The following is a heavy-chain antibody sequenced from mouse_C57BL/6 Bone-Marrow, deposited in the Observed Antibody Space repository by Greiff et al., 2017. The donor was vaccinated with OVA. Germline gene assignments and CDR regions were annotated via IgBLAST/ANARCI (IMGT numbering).Heavy chain of an antibody. J-gene: IGHJ3*01. CDR3: ARRYYGSISFAY. V-gene: IGHV1-18*01. CDR2: INPNNGGT. Sequence: EVQLQQSGPELVKPGASVKIPCKASGYTFTDYNMDWVKQSHGKSLEWIGDINPNNGGTIYNQKFKGKATLTVDKSSSTAYMELRSLTSEDTAVYYCARRYYGSISFAYWGQGTLVTVSA. D-gene: IGHD1-1*01. CDR1: GYTFTDYN.